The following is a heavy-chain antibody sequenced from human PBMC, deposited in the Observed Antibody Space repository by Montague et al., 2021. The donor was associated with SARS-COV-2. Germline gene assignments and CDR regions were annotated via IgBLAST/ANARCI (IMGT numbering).Heavy chain of an antibody. D-gene: IGHD5-12*01. Sequence: SETLSLTCTVSGGSISSNNYYWDWIRQPPGKGLEWIGSIYDSGSTYYNPSLKSRVTISVDTSKNHFSLKLNSVTAADTAVYYCARRGRKLLPVATTIGGFDIWGQGIMVTVSS. V-gene: IGHV4-39*02. CDR3: ARRGRKLLPVATTIGGFDI. J-gene: IGHJ3*02. CDR1: GGSISSNNYY. CDR2: IYDSGST.